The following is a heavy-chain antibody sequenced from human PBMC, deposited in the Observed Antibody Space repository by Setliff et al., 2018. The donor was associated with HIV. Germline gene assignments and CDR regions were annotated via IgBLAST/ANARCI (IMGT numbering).Heavy chain of an antibody. D-gene: IGHD3-22*01. J-gene: IGHJ6*02. CDR3: ARSRTSSGYYGVTGYGMDV. V-gene: IGHV4-59*01. CDR1: GGSISSDY. CDR2: IYYSGST. Sequence: SETLSLTCTVPGGSISSDYWSWIRQPPGKGLEWIGYIYYSGSTNYNPPLKSRVTISVATSKNQFSLKLNSVTTADTAVYYCARSRTSSGYYGVTGYGMDVWGQGTTVTVS.